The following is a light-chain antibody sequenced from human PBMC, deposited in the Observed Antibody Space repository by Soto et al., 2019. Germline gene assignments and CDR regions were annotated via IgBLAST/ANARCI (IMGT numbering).Light chain of an antibody. CDR2: ATS. CDR3: QQYTGSPLMYS. V-gene: IGKV3-20*01. Sequence: IVLTQSPGTLSLSPGERVTLSCRASETISSNYLAWYQQKPGQAPRLLIYATSDRATGISDRFSGSGSGTDFTLTISRLEPEDFAVYYCQQYTGSPLMYSFGQGTKLEIK. CDR1: ETISSNY. J-gene: IGKJ2*03.